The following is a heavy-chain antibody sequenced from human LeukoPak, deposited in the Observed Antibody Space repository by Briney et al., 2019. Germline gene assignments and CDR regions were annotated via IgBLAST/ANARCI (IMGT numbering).Heavy chain of an antibody. D-gene: IGHD2-15*01. CDR3: ARDPDSSAFDY. V-gene: IGHV3-7*01. CDR1: GFTFISYA. J-gene: IGHJ4*02. Sequence: GGSLRLSCAASGFTFISYAMSWVRQAPGKGLEFVANIKYDDTVKNYVDSVKGRFTISRDNPSNSVYLQMVSLRPEDTALYYCARDPDSSAFDYWGQGAQVTVSS. CDR2: IKYDDTVK.